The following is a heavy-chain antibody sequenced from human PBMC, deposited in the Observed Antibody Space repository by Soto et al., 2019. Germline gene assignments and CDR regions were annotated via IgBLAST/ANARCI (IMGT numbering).Heavy chain of an antibody. J-gene: IGHJ6*02. Sequence: QVQLVQSGAEVKKPGSSVKVSCKASGGTFSSYAISWVRQAPGQGLEWMGGIIPIFGTANYAQKFQGRVTITADESTSTAYTELSSLRSEETAVYYCARSEGITMVRGVLKMDYYSYGMDVRGQGTTVTVSS. D-gene: IGHD3-10*01. CDR3: ARSEGITMVRGVLKMDYYSYGMDV. CDR1: GGTFSSYA. CDR2: IIPIFGTA. V-gene: IGHV1-69*01.